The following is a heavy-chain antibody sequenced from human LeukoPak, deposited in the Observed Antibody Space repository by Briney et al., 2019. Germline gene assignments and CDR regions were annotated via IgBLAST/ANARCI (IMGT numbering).Heavy chain of an antibody. CDR1: GFTFSSYA. J-gene: IGHJ4*02. CDR2: ISYDGSNK. V-gene: IGHV3-30-3*01. D-gene: IGHD3-10*01. Sequence: GRSLRLSCAASGFTFSSYAMHWVRQAPGKGLEWVAVISYDGSNKYYADSVKGRFTISRDNSKNTLYLQMNSLRAEDTAVYYCAGAKIRNMVRGAYFDYWGQGTLVTVSS. CDR3: AGAKIRNMVRGAYFDY.